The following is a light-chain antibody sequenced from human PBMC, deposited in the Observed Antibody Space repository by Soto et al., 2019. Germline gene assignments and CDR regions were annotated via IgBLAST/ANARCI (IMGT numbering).Light chain of an antibody. CDR2: DAS. Sequence: DIRLPHSPSALSASVEDSVTITCRASQSISSWLAWYQQKPGKAPKLLIYDASSLESGVPSRFSGSGSGTEFTLTISSRQPDDFATYYCQQYNSYLNFGGGTKVDIK. CDR3: QQYNSYLN. V-gene: IGKV1-5*01. J-gene: IGKJ4*01. CDR1: QSISSW.